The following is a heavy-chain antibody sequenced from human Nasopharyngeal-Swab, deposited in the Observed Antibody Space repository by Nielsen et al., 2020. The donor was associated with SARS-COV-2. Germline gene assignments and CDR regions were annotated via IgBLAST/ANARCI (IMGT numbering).Heavy chain of an antibody. V-gene: IGHV3-23*01. J-gene: IGHJ4*02. CDR2: ISGSGGST. CDR3: ARDGVRGQIAARPRFGALDY. D-gene: IGHD6-6*01. CDR1: GFTFSSYA. Sequence: GESLKISCAASGFTFSSYAMSWVRQAPGKGLEWVSAISGSGGSTYYADSVKGRFTISRDNSKNTLYLQMNSLRAEDTAVYYCARDGVRGQIAARPRFGALDYWGQGTLVTVSS.